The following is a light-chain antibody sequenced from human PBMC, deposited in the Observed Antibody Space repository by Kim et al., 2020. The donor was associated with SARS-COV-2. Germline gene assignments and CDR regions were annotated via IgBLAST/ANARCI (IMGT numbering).Light chain of an antibody. CDR2: ELS. V-gene: IGKV2-29*02. CDR1: QSLLHTDGKTY. J-gene: IGKJ4*01. Sequence: DIVMTQTPLSLSVTPGQPASISCKSSQSLLHTDGKTYVYWYLQKPGQSPRLLIYELSSRLTGVPDKFIGGGSGTDFTLTISRVEAEDVGVYYCMQGLHLPQTFGGGTKVDIK. CDR3: MQGLHLPQT.